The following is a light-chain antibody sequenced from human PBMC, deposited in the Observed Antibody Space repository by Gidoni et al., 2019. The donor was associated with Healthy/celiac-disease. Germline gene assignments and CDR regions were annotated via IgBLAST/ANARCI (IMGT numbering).Light chain of an antibody. CDR3: SSYTSSSTLVV. CDR1: SSDVGGYNY. J-gene: IGLJ2*01. V-gene: IGLV2-14*01. CDR2: DVS. Sequence: QSALTQPASVSGSPGQSITISCTGTSSDVGGYNYVSWYQQHPGKAPKLMIYDVSNRPSGVSNRFSGSKSGNTASLTISGLQPEDAADYYCSSYTSSSTLVVFGGGTTLTVL.